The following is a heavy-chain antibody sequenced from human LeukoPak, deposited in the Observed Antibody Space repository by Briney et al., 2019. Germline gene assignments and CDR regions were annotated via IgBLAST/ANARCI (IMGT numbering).Heavy chain of an antibody. Sequence: ASVKVSCKTSGYTSTSYDINWGRQATGQGVGWRGWLNPKSGNTGYAQRFQGRVTMTRNTSISTDYMELSSLRSEDTGVYYCARGGLGVYYKLNFDLWGRGTLVTVSS. CDR2: LNPKSGNT. J-gene: IGHJ2*01. D-gene: IGHD3-10*01. CDR1: GYTSTSYD. V-gene: IGHV1-8*01. CDR3: ARGGLGVYYKLNFDL.